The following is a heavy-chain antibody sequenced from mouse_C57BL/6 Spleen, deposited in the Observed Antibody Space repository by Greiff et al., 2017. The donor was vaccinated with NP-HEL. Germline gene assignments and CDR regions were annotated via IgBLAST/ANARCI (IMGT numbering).Heavy chain of an antibody. CDR2: IRLKSDNYAT. Sequence: EVQGVESGGGLVQPGGSMKLSCVASGFTFSNYWMNWVRQSPEKGLEWVAQIRLKSDNYATHYAESVKGRFTISRDDSKSSVYLQMNNLRAEDTGIYYCTGGELSSFAYWGQGTLVTVSA. J-gene: IGHJ3*01. CDR3: TGGELSSFAY. D-gene: IGHD6-1*01. V-gene: IGHV6-3*01. CDR1: GFTFSNYW.